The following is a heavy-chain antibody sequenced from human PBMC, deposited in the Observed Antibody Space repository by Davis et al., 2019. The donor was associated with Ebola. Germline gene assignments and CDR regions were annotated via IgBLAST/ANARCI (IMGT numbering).Heavy chain of an antibody. Sequence: PGGSLRLSCAASGFTFSDHYMDWVRQAPGKGLEWVARTRNRANSYTTEYAASVKGRFTISRDDSHNSLYLLMDSLQIGDTAVYYCARDPGRLGGDDYWGQGTLVTVSS. CDR1: GFTFSDHY. CDR2: TRNRANSYTT. D-gene: IGHD2-21*01. J-gene: IGHJ4*02. CDR3: ARDPGRLGGDDY. V-gene: IGHV3-72*01.